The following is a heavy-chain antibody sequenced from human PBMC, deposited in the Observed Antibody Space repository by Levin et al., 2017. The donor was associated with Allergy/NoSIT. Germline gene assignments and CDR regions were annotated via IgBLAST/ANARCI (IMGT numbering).Heavy chain of an antibody. J-gene: IGHJ5*02. V-gene: IGHV4-34*01. Sequence: SQTLSLTCAVYGGSFSGYYWSWIRQPPGKGLEWIGEINHSGSTNYNPSLKSRVTISVDTSKNQFSLKLSSVTAADTAVYYCASAFDSSGWYHNRFGGPLPGGNNWFDPWGQGTLVTVSS. CDR2: INHSGST. CDR1: GGSFSGYY. CDR3: ASAFDSSGWYHNRFGGPLPGGNNWFDP. D-gene: IGHD6-19*01.